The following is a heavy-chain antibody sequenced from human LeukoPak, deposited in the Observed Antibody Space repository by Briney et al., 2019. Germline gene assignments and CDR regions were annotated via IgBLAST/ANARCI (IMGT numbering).Heavy chain of an antibody. J-gene: IGHJ6*03. CDR3: ARDASGYFHYYYMDV. Sequence: GGSLRLSCAASGFTFSDYSINWVRQAPGKGLEWVSSISTVSTYTNYADSVRGRCGISRDNAKGLLYLQMSNLRDEDTGVYYCARDASGYFHYYYMDVWGKGTTVTVSS. CDR1: GFTFSDYS. D-gene: IGHD3-3*01. V-gene: IGHV3-21*01. CDR2: ISTVSTYT.